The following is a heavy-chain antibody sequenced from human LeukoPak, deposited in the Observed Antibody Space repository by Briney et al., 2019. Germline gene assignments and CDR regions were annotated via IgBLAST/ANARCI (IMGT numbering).Heavy chain of an antibody. CDR1: GGSFSGYY. CDR2: INHSGST. CDR3: ARVLAAAGTAFDY. Sequence: SETLSLTCAVYGGSFSGYYWSWIRQPPGKGLEWIGEINHSGSTNYNPSLKSRVTISVDTSKNQFSLKLSSVTAADTAVYYCARVLAAAGTAFDYWGQGTLVTVSS. D-gene: IGHD6-13*01. J-gene: IGHJ4*02. V-gene: IGHV4-34*01.